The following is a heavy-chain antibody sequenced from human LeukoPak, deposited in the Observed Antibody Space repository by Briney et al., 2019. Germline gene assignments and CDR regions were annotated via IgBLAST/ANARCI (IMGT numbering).Heavy chain of an antibody. Sequence: SETLSLTCTVSGGSISSSSYYWGWIRQPPGKGLEWIGSIYYSGSTCYNPSLKSRVTISVDTSKNQFSLKLSSVTAADTAVYYCARQAYGPHDAFDIWGQGTMVTVSS. CDR2: IYYSGST. D-gene: IGHD3-10*01. V-gene: IGHV4-39*01. CDR3: ARQAYGPHDAFDI. CDR1: GGSISSSSYY. J-gene: IGHJ3*02.